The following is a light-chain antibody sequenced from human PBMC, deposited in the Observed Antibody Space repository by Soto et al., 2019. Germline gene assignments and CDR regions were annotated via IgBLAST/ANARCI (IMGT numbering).Light chain of an antibody. CDR2: DAS. V-gene: IGKV3-20*01. Sequence: EIVLTQSPVTLSLSPGGRATLSCRASQSVSSSYLAWYQQKLGQAPRLLIYDASNRATGIPARFSGSGSGTDFTLTISSLEPEDFAVFYCHQYGISPPTFGPGTKVDIK. CDR3: HQYGISPPT. CDR1: QSVSSSY. J-gene: IGKJ1*01.